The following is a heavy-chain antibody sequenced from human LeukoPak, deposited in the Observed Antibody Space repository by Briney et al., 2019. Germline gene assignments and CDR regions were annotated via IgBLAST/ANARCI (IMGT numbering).Heavy chain of an antibody. CDR3: ARGRLGELSSNPDAFDI. CDR2: INSDGSTT. J-gene: IGHJ3*02. CDR1: GFTFSNYW. V-gene: IGHV3-74*01. D-gene: IGHD3-16*02. Sequence: GVSLRLSCAASGFTFSNYWMHWVRQAPGKGLVWVSRINSDGSTTTYADSVKGRFTISRDNPKNTLYLQMNSLRAEDTAVYYCARGRLGELSSNPDAFDIWGQGTMVTVSS.